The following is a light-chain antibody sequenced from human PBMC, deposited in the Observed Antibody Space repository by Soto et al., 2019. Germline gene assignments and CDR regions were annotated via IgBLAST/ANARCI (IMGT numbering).Light chain of an antibody. Sequence: QAVLTQPPSPSRSPGQSVTISCTGSSSEVGGYNYVSWYQQHPGKAPKLVIYEVRKRPPGVPDRFSGSKSGNTASLTVSGLQAEDEADYYCSSYTGTNNFGVFGPGTKVTVL. CDR2: EVR. CDR3: SSYTGTNNFGV. V-gene: IGLV2-8*01. CDR1: SSEVGGYNY. J-gene: IGLJ1*01.